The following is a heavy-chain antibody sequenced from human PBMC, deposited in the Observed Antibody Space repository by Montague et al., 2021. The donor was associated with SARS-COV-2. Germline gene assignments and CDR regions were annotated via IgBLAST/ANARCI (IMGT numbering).Heavy chain of an antibody. J-gene: IGHJ3*02. V-gene: IGHV4-39*01. D-gene: IGHD3-9*01. CDR1: GGSIGSNTHY. CDR3: ARRGLGSDIFTGYRDGFDI. CDR2: PSYTGTT. Sequence: SETLSLTCNVSGGSIGSNTHYWNWIRQPPGKGLEWIGSPSYTGTTYYNPSLKSRVTISVDTSKNQFSLKLSSVTATDTAVYYCARRGLGSDIFTGYRDGFDIWGRGTMVTVSS.